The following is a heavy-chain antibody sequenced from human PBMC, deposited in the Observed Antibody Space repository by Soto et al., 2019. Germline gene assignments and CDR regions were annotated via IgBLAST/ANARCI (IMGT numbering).Heavy chain of an antibody. D-gene: IGHD1-26*01. Sequence: QVQLQESGPGLVKPSQTLSLTCTVSGGSISSVGYYWSWIRQHPGKGLEWIGYIYYSGSTNYNPSLKSRAIISVDTSKNQFSRKRSSVTAADTAVYYCVRGVGYWGPGTLVTVSS. CDR1: GGSISSVGYY. CDR3: VRGVGY. CDR2: IYYSGST. J-gene: IGHJ4*02. V-gene: IGHV4-31*03.